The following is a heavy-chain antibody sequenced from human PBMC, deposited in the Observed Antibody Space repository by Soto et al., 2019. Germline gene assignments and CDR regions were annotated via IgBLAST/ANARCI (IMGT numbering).Heavy chain of an antibody. CDR2: INPSGGST. CDR3: ARDFLSVVLMVYAEPRDYYYGMDV. J-gene: IGHJ6*02. D-gene: IGHD2-8*01. Sequence: ASVKVSCKASGYTLTSYYMHWVRQAPGQGLEWMGIINPSGGSTSYAQKFQGRVTMTRDTSTSTVYMELSSLRSEDTAVYYCARDFLSVVLMVYAEPRDYYYGMDVWGQGTTVTVSS. V-gene: IGHV1-46*01. CDR1: GYTLTSYY.